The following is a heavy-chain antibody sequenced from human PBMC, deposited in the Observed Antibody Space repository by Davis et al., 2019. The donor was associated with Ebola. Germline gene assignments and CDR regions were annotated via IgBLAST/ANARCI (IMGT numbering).Heavy chain of an antibody. CDR2: ISSSSSYI. Sequence: GGSLRLSCAASGFTFSSYSMNWVRQAPGKGLEWVSSISSSSSYIYYADSVKGRFTIPRDNAKNSLYLQMNSLRAEDTAVYYCARSSIAARPGYYYGMDVWGQGTTVTVSS. CDR3: ARSSIAARPGYYYGMDV. V-gene: IGHV3-21*01. D-gene: IGHD6-6*01. J-gene: IGHJ6*02. CDR1: GFTFSSYS.